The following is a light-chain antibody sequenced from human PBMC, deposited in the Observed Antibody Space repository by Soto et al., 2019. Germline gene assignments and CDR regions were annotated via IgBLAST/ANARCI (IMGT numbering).Light chain of an antibody. CDR1: QSVSSY. CDR2: DAS. Sequence: EIVFTRAPATLYLSPGERATLSRRASQSVSSYLAWYQQKPGQAPRLLIYDASNRATGIPARFSGSGSGTDFTLTISSLEPEDFAVYYCQQRSNWRWTFGQGTKV. V-gene: IGKV3-11*01. J-gene: IGKJ1*01. CDR3: QQRSNWRWT.